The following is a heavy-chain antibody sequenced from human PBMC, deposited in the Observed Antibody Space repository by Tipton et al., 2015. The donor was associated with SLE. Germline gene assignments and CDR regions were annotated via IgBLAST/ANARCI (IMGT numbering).Heavy chain of an antibody. D-gene: IGHD3-16*01. V-gene: IGHV3-30-3*01. CDR3: AKEEGLSGSRDV. Sequence: SLRLSCAASGFTFSSYAMHWVRQAPGKGLEWVAVISYDGSNKYYADSVKGRFTISRDNSKNTLYLQMNSLRAEDTAVYYCAKEEGLSGSRDVWGQGTTVTVSS. CDR2: ISYDGSNK. J-gene: IGHJ6*02. CDR1: GFTFSSYA.